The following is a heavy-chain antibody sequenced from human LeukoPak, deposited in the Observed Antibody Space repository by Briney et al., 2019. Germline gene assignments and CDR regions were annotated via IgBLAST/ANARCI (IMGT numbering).Heavy chain of an antibody. V-gene: IGHV3-30-3*01. CDR3: ARERSTVTTFDY. CDR2: ISYDGSIK. CDR1: GFTFSRYT. Sequence: LAGRSLRLSCTASGFTFSRYTMHWVRQAPGKGLECVTIISYDGSIKYYADSVKGRFTISRDNSKNTLYLQMNSLRAEDTAVYYCARERSTVTTFDYWGQGTLVTVSS. D-gene: IGHD4-17*01. J-gene: IGHJ4*02.